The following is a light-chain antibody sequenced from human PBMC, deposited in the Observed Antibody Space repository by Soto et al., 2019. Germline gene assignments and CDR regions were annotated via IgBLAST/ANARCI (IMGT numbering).Light chain of an antibody. V-gene: IGKV1-39*01. CDR3: QQSYRTLFT. J-gene: IGKJ3*01. CDR1: QTIIRY. Sequence: DIQMTQSPSSLSASVGDRVTITCRASQTIIRYLNWYQQKPGRAPNILIYAASSLHTGVPSRFSASGSETEFTLTISSLQPEDSATYNWQQSYRTLFTVGPRTRVQIK. CDR2: AAS.